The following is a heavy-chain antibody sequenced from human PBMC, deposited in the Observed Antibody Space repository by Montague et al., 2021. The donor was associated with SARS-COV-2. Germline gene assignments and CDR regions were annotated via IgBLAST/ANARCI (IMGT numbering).Heavy chain of an antibody. J-gene: IGHJ4*02. V-gene: IGHV3-43*02. D-gene: IGHD6-13*01. CDR2: ISGDGIST. CDR3: AKGRHSTAWHFDY. Sequence: SLRLSCAVSGFTFDDYTMHWVRQTPGKGLEWVSLISGDGISTNYADSVKGRFTMSRDNNKNSLYLQMNSLRTEDTALYYCAKGRHSTAWHFDYWDQGALVTVSS. CDR1: GFTFDDYT.